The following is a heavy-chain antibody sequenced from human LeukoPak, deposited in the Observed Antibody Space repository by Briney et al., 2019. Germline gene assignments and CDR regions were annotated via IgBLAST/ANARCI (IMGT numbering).Heavy chain of an antibody. CDR2: IYHSGST. Sequence: ASETLSLTCTVSGGSISSSSYYWGWIRQPPGKGLEWIGEIYHSGSTNYNPSLKSRVTISVDKSKNQFSLKLSSVTAADTAVYYCASRLELPYYFDYWGQGTLVTVSS. CDR3: ASRLELPYYFDY. V-gene: IGHV4-39*07. J-gene: IGHJ4*02. D-gene: IGHD1-7*01. CDR1: GGSISSSSYY.